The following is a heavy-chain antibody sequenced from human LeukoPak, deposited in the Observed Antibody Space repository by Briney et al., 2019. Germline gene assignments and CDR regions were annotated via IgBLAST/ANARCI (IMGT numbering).Heavy chain of an antibody. CDR2: ITRDGSGT. D-gene: IGHD3-9*01. CDR3: ARDGPTSLRYFDWLSDY. V-gene: IGHV3-43*01. CDR1: GYTFDRYT. J-gene: IGHJ4*02. Sequence: GGSLRLSCAASGYTFDRYTMYWVRQPPGKGLEWVSLITRDGSGTYYADSVKGRFTISRDNSKNSLYLQMNSLRAEDTAVYYCARDGPTSLRYFDWLSDYWGQGTLVTVSS.